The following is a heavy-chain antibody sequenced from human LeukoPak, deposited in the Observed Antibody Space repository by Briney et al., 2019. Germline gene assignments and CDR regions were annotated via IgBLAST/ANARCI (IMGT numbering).Heavy chain of an antibody. CDR3: ARHYCSSTSCYRLGY. CDR2: IYHSGST. CDR1: GGSISSGGYY. V-gene: IGHV4-30-2*01. J-gene: IGHJ4*02. D-gene: IGHD2-2*02. Sequence: SETLSLTCTVSGGSISSGGYYWSWIRQPPGKGLEWIGYIYHSGSTYYNPSLKSRVTISVDRSKNQFSLKLSSVTAADTAVYYCARHYCSSTSCYRLGYWGQGTLVTVSS.